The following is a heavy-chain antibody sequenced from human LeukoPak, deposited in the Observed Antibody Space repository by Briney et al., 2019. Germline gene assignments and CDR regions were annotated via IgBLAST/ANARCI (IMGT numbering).Heavy chain of an antibody. CDR1: GFTFSSFS. J-gene: IGHJ4*02. Sequence: GGSLRLSCAASGFTFSSFSMNWVRQAPGKGLEWVSYIRTSGTNTDYTGSVKGRFTISRDNAKNSLYLQMNSLRAEDTAVYYCARASTVSQWGQGTLVTVSS. CDR3: ARASTVSQ. D-gene: IGHD4-17*01. V-gene: IGHV3-48*04. CDR2: IRTSGTNT.